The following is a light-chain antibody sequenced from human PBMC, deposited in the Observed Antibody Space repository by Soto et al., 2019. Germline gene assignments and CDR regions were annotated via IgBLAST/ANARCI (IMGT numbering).Light chain of an antibody. J-gene: IGKJ2*01. CDR2: WAS. V-gene: IGKV4-1*01. CDR1: QSVLYSSNNKNY. Sequence: DIVMTQSPDSLAVSLGERATINCKSSQSVLYSSNNKNYLAWYQQKPGQPPKLLIYWASTRESGVPDRFSGSGSGTDFTLTISSPQAEDVAVYYCQQYYGSPHTFGQGTKLEIK. CDR3: QQYYGSPHT.